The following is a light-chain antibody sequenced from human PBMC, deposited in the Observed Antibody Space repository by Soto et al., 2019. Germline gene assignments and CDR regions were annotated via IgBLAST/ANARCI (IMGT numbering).Light chain of an antibody. CDR1: QSISSS. CDR2: GAS. Sequence: EIVMTQSPGTLSVSPGEGATLSCRASQSISSSLAWYQHKPGQAPRLLIFGASTRATGVPARFSGSGSGTEFTLTVSSLQSEDFAVYYCQQYKHWPRTFGQGTKVDIK. J-gene: IGKJ1*01. V-gene: IGKV3-15*01. CDR3: QQYKHWPRT.